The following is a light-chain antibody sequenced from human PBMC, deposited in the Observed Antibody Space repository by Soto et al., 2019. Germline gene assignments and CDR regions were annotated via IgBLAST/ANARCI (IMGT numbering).Light chain of an antibody. Sequence: SALTQPASVSGSPGQSITISCTGTSSDVGGYNYVSWYQQHPGKAPKIIIYEVTNRPSGVSNRLSGSKSGNTASLTISGLQAEDDADYYCSSFTSRFTFNYIFGTGTKVTVL. V-gene: IGLV2-14*01. CDR1: SSDVGGYNY. CDR2: EVT. J-gene: IGLJ1*01. CDR3: SSFTSRFTFNYI.